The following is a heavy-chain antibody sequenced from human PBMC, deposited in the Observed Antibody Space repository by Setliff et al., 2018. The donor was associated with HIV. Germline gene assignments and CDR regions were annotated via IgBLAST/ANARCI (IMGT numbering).Heavy chain of an antibody. CDR2: IYWNNNK. CDR3: AYSGRQLRGPYFDF. V-gene: IGHV2-5*01. D-gene: IGHD1-1*01. CDR1: GLSLSTSGVG. Sequence: GPTLVNPTQTLTLTCTFSGLSLSTSGVGVGWIRQSPGKALEWLAFIYWNNNKHYSTSLKSRLTVTKDTSKNRVVFTMTNMDPVDTATYYCAYSGRQLRGPYFDFWGPGTPVTVSS. J-gene: IGHJ4*02.